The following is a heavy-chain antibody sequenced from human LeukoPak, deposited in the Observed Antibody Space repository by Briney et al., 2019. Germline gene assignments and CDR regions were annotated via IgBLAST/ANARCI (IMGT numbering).Heavy chain of an antibody. CDR1: GFSFNNYA. V-gene: IGHV3-23*01. D-gene: IGHD3-10*01. CDR3: AKETASDFGGAVDY. CDR2: ISGSGGST. Sequence: GGSLRLSCAASGFSFNNYAMSWVRQAPGKGLEWVSAISGSGGSTYYADSVKGRFTISRDNSKNTLYLQINSLRAEDTAVYYCAKETASDFGGAVDYWGQGTLVTVSS. J-gene: IGHJ4*02.